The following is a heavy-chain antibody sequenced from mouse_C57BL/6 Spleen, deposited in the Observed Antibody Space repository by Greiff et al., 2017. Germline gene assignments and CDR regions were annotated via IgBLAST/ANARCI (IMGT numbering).Heavy chain of an antibody. CDR1: GYPFTSYW. V-gene: IGHV1-64*01. J-gene: IGHJ1*03. Sequence: QVQLQQPGAELVKPGASVKLSCKASGYPFTSYWMHWVKQRPGQGLEWIGMIHPNSGSTNYNEKFKSKATLTVDKSSSTAYMQLSSLTSEDSAVYYCARWGNFNGYFDGWGTGTTVTVSS. CDR2: IHPNSGST. CDR3: ARWGNFNGYFDG.